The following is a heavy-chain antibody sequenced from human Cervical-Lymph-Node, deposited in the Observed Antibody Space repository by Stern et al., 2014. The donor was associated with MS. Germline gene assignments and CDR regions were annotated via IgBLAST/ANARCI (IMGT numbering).Heavy chain of an antibody. Sequence: EVQLVESGAEVKKPGESLKISCKGSGYSFISYWIGWVRQMPGKGLEWMGIIFPGDSDIRYSPSFQGQVTISADKSIRTAYLQWSSLKASDTAMYYCTRRVGYGSSLNWFDPWGQGTLVTVSS. CDR1: GYSFISYW. J-gene: IGHJ5*02. V-gene: IGHV5-51*01. CDR2: IFPGDSDI. CDR3: TRRVGYGSSLNWFDP. D-gene: IGHD6-13*01.